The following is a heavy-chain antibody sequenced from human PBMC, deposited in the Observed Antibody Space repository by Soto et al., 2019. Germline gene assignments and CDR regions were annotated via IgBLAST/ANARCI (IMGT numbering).Heavy chain of an antibody. CDR2: LSAYNGNT. D-gene: IGHD4-17*01. CDR3: ARSDGDYWVGFDEYFQH. CDR1: GYTFTSYG. V-gene: IGHV1-18*04. Sequence: QVQLVQSGAEVKKPGASVKVSCKASGYTFTSYGISWVRQAPGQGLEWMGWLSAYNGNTNYAQKLQGRVTMTTDTSTSPAYMELRSLRSDDTAVYYCARSDGDYWVGFDEYFQHWGQGTLVTVSS. J-gene: IGHJ1*01.